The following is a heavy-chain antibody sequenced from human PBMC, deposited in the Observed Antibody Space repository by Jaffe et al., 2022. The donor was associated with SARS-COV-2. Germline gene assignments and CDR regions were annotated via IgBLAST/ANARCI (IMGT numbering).Heavy chain of an antibody. CDR2: VSYDGSNK. V-gene: IGHV3-30*04. CDR3: ARGQRYYDILTGYSPDNWFDP. Sequence: QVQLVESGGGVVQPGRSLRLSCAASGFTFSSYAMHWVRQAPGKGLEWVAVVSYDGSNKYYADSVKGRFTISRDNSKNTLYLQMNSLRAEDTAVYYCARGQRYYDILTGYSPDNWFDPWGQGTLVTVSS. CDR1: GFTFSSYA. J-gene: IGHJ5*02. D-gene: IGHD3-9*01.